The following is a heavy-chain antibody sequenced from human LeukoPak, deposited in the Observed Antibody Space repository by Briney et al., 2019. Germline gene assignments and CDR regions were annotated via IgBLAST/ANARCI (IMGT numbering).Heavy chain of an antibody. CDR1: GGSFSGYY. CDR2: IYYSGST. Sequence: NPSETLSLTCAVYGGSFSGYYWSWIRQPPGKGLEWIGYIYYSGSTNYNPSLKSRVTISVDTSKNQFSLKLTSVTATDTAVYYCARISSSLAPDFDYWGQGTLVTVSS. CDR3: ARISSSLAPDFDY. V-gene: IGHV4-59*08. D-gene: IGHD6-13*01. J-gene: IGHJ4*02.